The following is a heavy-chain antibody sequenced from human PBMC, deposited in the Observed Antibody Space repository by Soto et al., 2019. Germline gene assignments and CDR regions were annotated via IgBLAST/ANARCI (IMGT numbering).Heavy chain of an antibody. CDR1: GYTFTGYY. V-gene: IGHV1-2*02. D-gene: IGHD2-15*01. CDR2: INPNSGGT. J-gene: IGHJ6*02. CDR3: ARDSSGAGAAPYYYYYGMDV. Sequence: ASVKVSCKASGYTFTGYYMHWVRQAPGQGLEWMGWINPNSGGTNYAQKFQGRVTMTRDTSISTAYMELSRLRSDDTAVYYCARDSSGAGAAPYYYYYGMDVWGQGTTVTVSS.